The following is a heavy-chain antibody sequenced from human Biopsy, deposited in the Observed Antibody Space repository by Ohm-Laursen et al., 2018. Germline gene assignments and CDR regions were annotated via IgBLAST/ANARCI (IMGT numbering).Heavy chain of an antibody. CDR2: VYYSGST. Sequence: SETLSLTCTVSGGSISSYYWTWIRLPPGEGLERIGDVYYSGSTDRTPSLKSRVTILVDTSKNQFPPKLNSVPAADTAVYYCARDYDTSGYYYVSWGQGTLVTVSS. J-gene: IGHJ5*02. V-gene: IGHV4-59*08. CDR3: ARDYDTSGYYYVS. D-gene: IGHD3-22*01. CDR1: GGSISSYY.